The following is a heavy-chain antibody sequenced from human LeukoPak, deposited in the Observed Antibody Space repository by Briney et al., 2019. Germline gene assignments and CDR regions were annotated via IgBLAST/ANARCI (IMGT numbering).Heavy chain of an antibody. CDR2: IIPIFGTA. CDR1: GGTFSSYA. CDR3: ASHMEWLSYSNWFDP. J-gene: IGHJ5*02. D-gene: IGHD3-3*01. Sequence: SVKVSCKASGGTFSSYAISWVRQAPGQGLEWMGGIIPIFGTANYAQKFQGRVTITADESTSTPYMELSSLRSEATAVYYCASHMEWLSYSNWFDPWGQGTLVTVSS. V-gene: IGHV1-69*13.